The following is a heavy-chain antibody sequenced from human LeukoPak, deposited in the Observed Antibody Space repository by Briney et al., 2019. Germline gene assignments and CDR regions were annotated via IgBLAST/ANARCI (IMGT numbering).Heavy chain of an antibody. CDR1: GFTFDDYA. D-gene: IGHD1-26*01. CDR2: INENGDTA. CDR3: AKARWEPNFDY. V-gene: IGHV3-43*02. Sequence: GGSLRLSCAASGFTFDDYAMHWVRQGPGKSLEWVSLINENGDTAYYGDSVRGRFTVSRDNAKNSLYLQMNSLTTEDTALYYCAKARWEPNFDYWGQGTLVTVSS. J-gene: IGHJ4*02.